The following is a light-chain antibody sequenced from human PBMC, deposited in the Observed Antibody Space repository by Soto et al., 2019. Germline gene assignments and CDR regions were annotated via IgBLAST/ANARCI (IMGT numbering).Light chain of an antibody. CDR3: QKYNRTPRT. CDR2: EAS. J-gene: IGKJ1*01. V-gene: IGKV1-27*01. Sequence: DFQMTQSPSSLSASVGDRVTITCRASQDISDHLAWYQHKPGKVPNLLIYEASTLHSGVPSRFSGGGSGTDLTLTISSLQPEDVATYYCQKYNRTPRTFGQGTKVELK. CDR1: QDISDH.